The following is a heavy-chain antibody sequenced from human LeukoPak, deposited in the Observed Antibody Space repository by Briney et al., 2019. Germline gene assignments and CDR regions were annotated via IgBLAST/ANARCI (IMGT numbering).Heavy chain of an antibody. V-gene: IGHV3-15*01. CDR1: GFTFRNAW. CDR2: IKSKSDGGTT. CDR3: TLGDVWLPN. J-gene: IGHJ4*02. Sequence: GGSLRLSCAVSGFTFRNAWMTWVRQAPGKGLEWVGRIKSKSDGGTTDYAAPVKGRFTISRDDSKNTLYLQMYSLQTEDAAVYYCTLGDVWLPNWGQGTLVTVSS. D-gene: IGHD5-24*01.